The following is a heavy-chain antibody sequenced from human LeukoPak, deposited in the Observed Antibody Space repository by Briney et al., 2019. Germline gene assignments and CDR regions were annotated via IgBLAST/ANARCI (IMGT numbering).Heavy chain of an antibody. CDR1: GVPLGDYT. J-gene: IGHJ4*02. CDR2: IRSKVSGGTT. D-gene: IGHD2-15*01. CDR3: SKGGHFDY. Sequence: PGGSLRLSCTASGVPLGDYTMSWGRQAPGKGLEWVGFIRSKVSGGTTEYAASVKGRFTISRDDSKNIAYLQMNSLETDDTAVYYCSKGGHFDYWGQGTLVTVSS. V-gene: IGHV3-49*04.